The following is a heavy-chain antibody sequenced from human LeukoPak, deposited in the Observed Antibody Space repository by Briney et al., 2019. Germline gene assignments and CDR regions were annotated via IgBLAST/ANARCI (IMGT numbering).Heavy chain of an antibody. CDR3: ARRAGMTADNWFDS. V-gene: IGHV5-51*01. J-gene: IGHJ5*01. CDR1: GYMFTNYW. CDR2: IYPGDSDT. Sequence: GESLKISCKGSGYMFTNYWIGWVRQVPGKGLEWMGIIYPGDSDTRYNPSFEGRVTISADKSIITLYLQWSSLKAWDSGRYFCARRAGMTADNWFDSWGQGTLVTVSS. D-gene: IGHD2-21*02.